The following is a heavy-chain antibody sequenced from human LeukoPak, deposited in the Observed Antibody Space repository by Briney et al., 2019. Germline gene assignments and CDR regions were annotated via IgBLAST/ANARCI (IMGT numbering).Heavy chain of an antibody. V-gene: IGHV3-66*01. CDR2: IYSGGST. Sequence: PGVSLRLSCAASGFTFSSYGMHWVRQAPGKGLEWVSVIYSGGSTYYADSVKGRFTISRDNSKNTLYLQMNSLRAEDTAVYYCARDPGSGSGYWGQGTLVTVSS. CDR3: ARDPGSGSGY. D-gene: IGHD3-10*01. J-gene: IGHJ4*02. CDR1: GFTFSSYG.